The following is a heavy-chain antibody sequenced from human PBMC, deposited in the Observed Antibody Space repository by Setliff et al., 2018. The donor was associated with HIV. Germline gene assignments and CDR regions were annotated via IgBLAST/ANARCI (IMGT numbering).Heavy chain of an antibody. J-gene: IGHJ6*03. CDR2: ISGLGGGTI. D-gene: IGHD2-15*01. Sequence: LRLSCATSGFTFDSYSIIWVRQAPGKGLEWVSYISGLGGGTIYYADPVRGRFTISRDDAEKSVYLQMNSLRAEDTAVYYCARAGVVEGYYYYYYMDVWGKGTTVTVSS. V-gene: IGHV3-48*01. CDR1: GFTFDSYS. CDR3: ARAGVVEGYYYYYYMDV.